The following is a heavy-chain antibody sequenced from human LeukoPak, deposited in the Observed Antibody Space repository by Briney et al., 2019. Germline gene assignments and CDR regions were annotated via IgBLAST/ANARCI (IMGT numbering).Heavy chain of an antibody. CDR1: GFTFSSYN. D-gene: IGHD6-19*01. CDR2: ISSSSSYI. J-gene: IGHJ4*02. V-gene: IGHV3-21*01. Sequence: GGSLRLSCAASGFTFSSYNMNWVRQAPGKGLEGVSSISSSSSYIYYADSVKGRFTISRDNAKNSLYLQMNSLRAQDTAVYYCARDSSGFPDYWGQGTLVTVSS. CDR3: ARDSSGFPDY.